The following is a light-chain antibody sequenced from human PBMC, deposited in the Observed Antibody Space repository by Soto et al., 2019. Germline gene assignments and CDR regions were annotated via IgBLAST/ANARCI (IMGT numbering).Light chain of an antibody. CDR1: QRVSSH. CDR2: AAS. Sequence: QYPGNLSVSPGDKATLSCMASQRVSSHLAWYQQKPGQAPRLLIYAASTRATGIPVRFSGSGSETEFTLTIRSLQSEDFALYYCHQYNNWPWTFGQGTKVDI. V-gene: IGKV3-15*01. J-gene: IGKJ1*01. CDR3: HQYNNWPWT.